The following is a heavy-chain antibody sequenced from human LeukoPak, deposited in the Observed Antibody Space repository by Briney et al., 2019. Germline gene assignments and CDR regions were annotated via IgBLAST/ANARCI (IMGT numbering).Heavy chain of an antibody. J-gene: IGHJ3*02. V-gene: IGHV4-4*09. CDR2: IYTTGRT. CDR3: AKILGSGVWYGFDI. Sequence: SETLSLTCTVSGGSIGGYYWSWIRQSPGKGLEWIGYIYTTGRTNYNPSLKSRVTISVDTSKNQFSLKLSSVTAADTAVYYCAKILGSGVWYGFDIWGQGTMVTVSS. CDR1: GGSIGGYY. D-gene: IGHD2-21*01.